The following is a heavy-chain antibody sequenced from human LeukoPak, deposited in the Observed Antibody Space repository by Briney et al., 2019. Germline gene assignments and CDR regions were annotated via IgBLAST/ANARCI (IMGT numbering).Heavy chain of an antibody. CDR1: GFTFSNYA. J-gene: IGHJ4*02. Sequence: PGGSLRLSCVASGFTFSNYAMHWVRQAPGKGLEWVAFIQYDGSNQYYTDSVKGRFTISRDNSKNTLYLQMNSLRPDDTAVYYCDCSSTTCYAAGDYWGQGTLVTVSS. CDR2: IQYDGSNQ. CDR3: DCSSTTCYAAGDY. D-gene: IGHD2-2*01. V-gene: IGHV3-30*02.